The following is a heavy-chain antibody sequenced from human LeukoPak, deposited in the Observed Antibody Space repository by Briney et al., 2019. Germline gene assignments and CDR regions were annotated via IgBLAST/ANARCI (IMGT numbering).Heavy chain of an antibody. V-gene: IGHV4-39*07. CDR1: GASISSTTYY. CDR3: ASLSNSSGYHYYYYYYMDV. Sequence: SETLSLTCTVSGASISSTTYYWGWIRQPPGKGLEWIGEINHSGSTNYNPSLKSRVTISVDTSKNQFSLKLSSVTAADTAVYYCASLSNSSGYHYYYYYYMDVRGKGTTVTVSS. D-gene: IGHD3-22*01. J-gene: IGHJ6*03. CDR2: INHSGST.